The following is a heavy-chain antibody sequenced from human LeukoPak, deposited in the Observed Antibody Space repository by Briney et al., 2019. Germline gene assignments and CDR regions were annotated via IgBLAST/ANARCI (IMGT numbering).Heavy chain of an antibody. J-gene: IGHJ4*02. D-gene: IGHD6-13*01. CDR1: RFAFRDHF. Sequence: GGSLRLSCAASRFAFRDHFMSWIRQPPGKGLEYVSYISSSGSDTYYSDSVKGRFTVSRDNAKNSLFLQMNSLRAEDTAVYYCAKGRSSSFIQYFDYWGQGTLVTVSS. CDR3: AKGRSSSFIQYFDY. CDR2: ISSSGSDT. V-gene: IGHV3-11*04.